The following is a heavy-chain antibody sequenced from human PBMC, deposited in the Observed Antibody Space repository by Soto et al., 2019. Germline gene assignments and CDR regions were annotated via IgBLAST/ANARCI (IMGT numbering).Heavy chain of an antibody. Sequence: SETLSLTCTVSGDSISSNNNYWSWIRQPPGEGLEWIGFISYSGTTSYSTSLKSRVAISLDTSKNQFSLSLSSVTAADTAVYYCARGRGYSYGLDPWGQGTRVTVS. CDR1: GDSISSNNNY. D-gene: IGHD5-18*01. CDR2: ISYSGTT. J-gene: IGHJ5*02. V-gene: IGHV4-30-4*01. CDR3: ARGRGYSYGLDP.